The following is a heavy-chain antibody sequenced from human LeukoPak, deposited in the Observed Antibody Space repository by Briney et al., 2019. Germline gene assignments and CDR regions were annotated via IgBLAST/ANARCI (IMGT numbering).Heavy chain of an antibody. Sequence: PRGSLRLSCAASGFTFSTYDMHWVRQVTGKGLEWVSVIGAAGDTYYAGSVQGRFTISREIAKNSLFLQMNSLRAGDTAVYYCARGTGTYFDYWGQGTPVTVSS. CDR3: ARGTGTYFDY. V-gene: IGHV3-13*01. CDR2: IGAAGDT. D-gene: IGHD3/OR15-3a*01. CDR1: GFTFSTYD. J-gene: IGHJ4*02.